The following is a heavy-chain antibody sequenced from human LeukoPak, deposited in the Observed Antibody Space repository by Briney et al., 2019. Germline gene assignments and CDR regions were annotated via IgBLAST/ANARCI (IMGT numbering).Heavy chain of an antibody. CDR2: IYYTGNT. J-gene: IGHJ4*02. V-gene: IGHV4-59*01. Sequence: SETLSLTCTVSDGSISSYFWSWIRQPPGKGLEWIGYIYYTGNTNYNPSLKSRVTISVDTSKNQFSLTLNSVTAADTAVYYCARSTSSRQLWFDYWGQGTLVTVSS. D-gene: IGHD5-18*01. CDR3: ARSTSSRQLWFDY. CDR1: DGSISSYF.